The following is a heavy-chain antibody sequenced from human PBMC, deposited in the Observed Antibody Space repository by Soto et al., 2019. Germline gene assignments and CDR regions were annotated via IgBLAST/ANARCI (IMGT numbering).Heavy chain of an antibody. CDR2: IYPGDSDT. CDR3: ARLPPYSNYLGRYYYYYYMDV. Sequence: GESLKISCKGSGYSFTSYWIGWVRQMPGKGLEWMGIIYPGDSDTRYSPSFQGQVTISADKSISTAYLQWSSLKASDTAMYYCARLPPYSNYLGRYYYYYYMDVWGKGTTVTVSS. J-gene: IGHJ6*03. V-gene: IGHV5-51*01. CDR1: GYSFTSYW. D-gene: IGHD4-4*01.